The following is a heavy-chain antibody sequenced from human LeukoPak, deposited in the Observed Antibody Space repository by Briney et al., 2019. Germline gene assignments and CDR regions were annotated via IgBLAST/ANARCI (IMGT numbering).Heavy chain of an antibody. CDR3: AREYHAFDI. V-gene: IGHV3-21*01. J-gene: IGHJ3*02. CDR2: ISSSSSYI. CDR1: GFTFSSYS. Sequence: SGGSLRLSCAASGFTFSSYSMNWVRQAPGKGLEWVSSISSSSSYIYYAASEKGRFTISRANAKNSLYLQMNSLRAEDTAVYYCAREYHAFDIWGQGTMVTVSS.